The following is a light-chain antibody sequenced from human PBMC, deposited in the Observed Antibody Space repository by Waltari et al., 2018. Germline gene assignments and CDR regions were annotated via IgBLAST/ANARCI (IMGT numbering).Light chain of an antibody. CDR2: EVI. Sequence: QSALTQPASVSGSPGQSITISCSGTDSDVGAYDFVSCYQQHPGKAPHLIIYEVINRPSGISNRFSASKSGNTASLTISGLQAEDEADYYCSSYTTSSAPGVFGTGTRVTVL. V-gene: IGLV2-14*01. CDR1: DSDVGAYDF. J-gene: IGLJ1*01. CDR3: SSYTTSSAPGV.